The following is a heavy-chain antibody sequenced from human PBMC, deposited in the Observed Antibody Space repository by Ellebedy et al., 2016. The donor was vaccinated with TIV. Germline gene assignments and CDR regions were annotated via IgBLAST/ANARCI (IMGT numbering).Heavy chain of an antibody. Sequence: PGGSLRLSCAASGFTFSSYSMSWVRQAPGKGLEWVSGISDTGGSTQYADSVKGRLTISRDNSKHTLYRQMNSLRAEDTAVYYCAKGNWNNKYIFDYWGQGTLVTVSS. J-gene: IGHJ4*02. D-gene: IGHD1/OR15-1a*01. CDR2: ISDTGGST. V-gene: IGHV3-23*01. CDR1: GFTFSSYS. CDR3: AKGNWNNKYIFDY.